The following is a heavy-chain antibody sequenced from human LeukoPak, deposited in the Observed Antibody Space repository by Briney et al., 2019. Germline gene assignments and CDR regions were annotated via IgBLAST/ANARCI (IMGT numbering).Heavy chain of an antibody. Sequence: GGSLRLSCAASGFTFSSYAVSWVRQAPGKGLEWVSAISGSGGSTYYADSVKGRFTISRDNSKNTLYLQMNSLRAEDTAVYYCAKSPQYYYDSSGYYRYWGQGTLVTVSS. CDR2: ISGSGGST. D-gene: IGHD3-22*01. CDR1: GFTFSSYA. J-gene: IGHJ4*02. CDR3: AKSPQYYYDSSGYYRY. V-gene: IGHV3-23*01.